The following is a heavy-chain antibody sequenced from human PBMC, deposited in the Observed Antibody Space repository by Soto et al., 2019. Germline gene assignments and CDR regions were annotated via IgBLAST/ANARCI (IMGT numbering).Heavy chain of an antibody. Sequence: SETLSLTCTVSGGSISSGGYYWSWIRQHPGKGLEWIGYIYYSGSTYYNPSLKSRVTISVDTSKNQFSLKLSSVTAADTAVYYCARGRSLPYSYAGTGPYPWGRGTLVTVAS. V-gene: IGHV4-31*03. CDR2: IYYSGST. J-gene: IGHJ2*01. CDR1: GGSISSGGYY. CDR3: ARGRSLPYSYAGTGPYP. D-gene: IGHD1-1*01.